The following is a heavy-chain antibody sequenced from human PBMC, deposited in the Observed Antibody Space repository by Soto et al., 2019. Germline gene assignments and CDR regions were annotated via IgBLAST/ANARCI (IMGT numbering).Heavy chain of an antibody. CDR3: ASQEGPDYYYHGMDV. J-gene: IGHJ6*02. CDR2: ISYDGSNK. Sequence: GGSLRLSCAASGFTFSSYAMHWVRQAPGKGLEWVAVISYDGSNKYYADSVKGRFTISRDNSKNALYLQMNSLRAEDTAVYYCASQEGPDYYYHGMDVWGQGTTVTVSS. CDR1: GFTFSSYA. V-gene: IGHV3-30-3*01.